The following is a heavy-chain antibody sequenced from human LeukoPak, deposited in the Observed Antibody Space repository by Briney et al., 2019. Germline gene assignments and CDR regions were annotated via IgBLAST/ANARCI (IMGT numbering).Heavy chain of an antibody. V-gene: IGHV4-61*02. CDR1: SGSISSGSYY. Sequence: SHTLSLTCTASSGSISSGSYYWSWIRHPAGKVLQCIGRICTSGRTDYHPLLKSRVTISVDTSKNQFPLKLSSVTAADTAVYYCARGLWPLHYFDSWGQGTLVTVSS. J-gene: IGHJ4*02. CDR3: ARGLWPLHYFDS. D-gene: IGHD5-18*01. CDR2: ICTSGRT.